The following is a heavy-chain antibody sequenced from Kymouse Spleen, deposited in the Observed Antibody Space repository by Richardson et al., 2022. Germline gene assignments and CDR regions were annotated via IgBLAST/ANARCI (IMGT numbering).Heavy chain of an antibody. V-gene: IGHV4-34*01. CDR2: INHSGST. D-gene: IGHD3-10*01. Sequence: QVQLQQWGAGLLKPSETLSLTCAVYGGSFSGYYWSWIRQPPGKGLEWIGEINHSGSTNYNPSLKSRVTISVDTSKNQFSLKLSSVTAADTAVYYCARRAMVRGVTYFDYWGQGTLVTVSS. CDR3: ARRAMVRGVTYFDY. J-gene: IGHJ4*02. CDR1: GGSFSGYY.